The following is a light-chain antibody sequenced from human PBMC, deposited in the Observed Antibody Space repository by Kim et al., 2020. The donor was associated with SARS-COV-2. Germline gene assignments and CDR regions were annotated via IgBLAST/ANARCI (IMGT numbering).Light chain of an antibody. CDR1: RSVTTN. CDR2: DAS. J-gene: IGKJ4*01. CDR3: QQRESWPLT. V-gene: IGKV3-11*01. Sequence: EIVLTQSPPTLSLSPGERATPSCRASRSVTTNLAWYHKKPGQPPRLLTYDASNRATGIPARFSGSGSGTEFTLTISSLEPEDFAVYYCQQRESWPLTFGAGTKVDIK.